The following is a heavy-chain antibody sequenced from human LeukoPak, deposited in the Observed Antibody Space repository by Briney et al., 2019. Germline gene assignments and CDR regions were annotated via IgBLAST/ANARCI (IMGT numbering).Heavy chain of an antibody. CDR3: ARSPGTTSFDY. Sequence: SETLSLTCTVSGGSISSSSYYWAWIRQPPGKGLEWIGSIYYSGSTYYNPSLKSRVTISVDTSKNQFSLRLSSVTAADTAVYYCARSPGTTSFDYWGQGTLVTVSS. CDR1: GGSISSSSYY. V-gene: IGHV4-39*01. J-gene: IGHJ4*02. CDR2: IYYSGST. D-gene: IGHD1-1*01.